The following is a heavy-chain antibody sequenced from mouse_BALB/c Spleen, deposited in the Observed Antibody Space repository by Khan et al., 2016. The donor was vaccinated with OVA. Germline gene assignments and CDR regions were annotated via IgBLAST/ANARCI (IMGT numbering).Heavy chain of an antibody. CDR1: GYIFTSYW. CDR3: AREEALYYFDY. V-gene: IGHV1-76*01. Sequence: QVQLKQSGAELVRPGASVKLSCKTSGYIFTSYWIHWVKQRSGQGLEWIARIYPGTDNTYYSEKLKDKASLTADKSSSTAYLQLTSLKSEDSAVYFCAREEALYYFDYWGQGTTLTVSS. D-gene: IGHD1-1*01. CDR2: IYPGTDNT. J-gene: IGHJ2*01.